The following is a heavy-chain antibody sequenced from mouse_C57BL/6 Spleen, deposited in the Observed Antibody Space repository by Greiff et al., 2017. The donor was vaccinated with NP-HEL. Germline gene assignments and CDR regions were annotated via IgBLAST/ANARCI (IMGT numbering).Heavy chain of an antibody. CDR3: TTDYYGNTY. Sequence: VQLKESGAELVRPGASVKLSCTASGFNIKDYYMHWVKQRPEQGLEWIGRIDPEDGDTEYAPKFQGKATKTADTSSNTAYLQLSSLTSGDTAVYYCTTDYYGNTYWGQGTLVTVSA. J-gene: IGHJ3*01. CDR1: GFNIKDYY. CDR2: IDPEDGDT. D-gene: IGHD1-1*01. V-gene: IGHV14-1*01.